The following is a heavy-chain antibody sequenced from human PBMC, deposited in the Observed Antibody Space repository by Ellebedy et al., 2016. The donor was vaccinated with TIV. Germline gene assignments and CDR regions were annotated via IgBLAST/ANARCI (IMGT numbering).Heavy chain of an antibody. J-gene: IGHJ4*02. Sequence: ASVKVSCKASGYTFTSYYVHWVRQAPGQGLEWMGWINPNSGGTNYAQKFQGRVTMTRDTSISTAYMELSRLRSDDTAVYYCARDHYGAERSPFDYWGQGTLVTVSS. D-gene: IGHD1-1*01. CDR1: GYTFTSYY. CDR3: ARDHYGAERSPFDY. CDR2: INPNSGGT. V-gene: IGHV1-2*02.